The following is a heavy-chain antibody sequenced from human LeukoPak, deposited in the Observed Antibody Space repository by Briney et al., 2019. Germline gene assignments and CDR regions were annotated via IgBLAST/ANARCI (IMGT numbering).Heavy chain of an antibody. CDR1: GGSISSYY. Sequence: SETLSLTCTVSGGSISSYYWSWIRQPPGKGLEWIGYIYYSGTTDYNPSLKSRVTISVDTSKNQFSLKLSSVTAADTAVYYCARVPLYGMDVWGQGTTVTVSS. CDR2: IYYSGTT. J-gene: IGHJ6*02. CDR3: ARVPLYGMDV. V-gene: IGHV4-59*01.